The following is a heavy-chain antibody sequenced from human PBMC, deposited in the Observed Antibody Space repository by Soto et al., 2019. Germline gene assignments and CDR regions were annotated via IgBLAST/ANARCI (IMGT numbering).Heavy chain of an antibody. CDR1: GFSFSDAW. J-gene: IGHJ4*02. Sequence: GGSLRLSCAASGFSFSDAWMIWVRQAPGKGLQWVGRIKSKSDGETTDYAAPVKGRFAISRDDSKKTVYLRMNSLKTEDTATYFCTTQGGGDDIYFDYWGQGTLVTVSS. V-gene: IGHV3-15*01. CDR2: IKSKSDGETT. CDR3: TTQGGGDDIYFDY. D-gene: IGHD3-16*01.